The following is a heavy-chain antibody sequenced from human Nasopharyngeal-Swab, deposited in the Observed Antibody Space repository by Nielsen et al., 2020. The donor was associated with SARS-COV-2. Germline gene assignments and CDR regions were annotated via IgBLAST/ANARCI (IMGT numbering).Heavy chain of an antibody. CDR3: ARLYNYASSYFDY. V-gene: IGHV3-53*01. CDR1: GFTVSSNY. Sequence: ESLKISWAASGFTVSSNYMSWVRQAPGKGLEWVSIIYSGGSTFYADSVRGRFTISRDNSKNTLFLQMNSLRAEDTAVYYCARLYNYASSYFDYWGQGTLVTVSS. D-gene: IGHD5-18*01. CDR2: IYSGGST. J-gene: IGHJ4*02.